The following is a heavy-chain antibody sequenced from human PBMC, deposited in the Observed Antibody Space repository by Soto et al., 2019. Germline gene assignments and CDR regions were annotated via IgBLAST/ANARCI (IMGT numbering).Heavy chain of an antibody. D-gene: IGHD1-1*01. CDR2: IMPVFPTP. CDR3: ARDKDRLQLGGNYYYILDV. Sequence: QVQLVQSGAEVKKPWSSVKVSCKTSGGTFSTSAISWVRQAPGQGLEWVGGIMPVFPTPDYAQNFQGRVTITADDSTTTAYLELTSLRADDTAVYYCARDKDRLQLGGNYYYILDVWGQGTAITVSS. J-gene: IGHJ6*02. CDR1: GGTFSTSA. V-gene: IGHV1-69*12.